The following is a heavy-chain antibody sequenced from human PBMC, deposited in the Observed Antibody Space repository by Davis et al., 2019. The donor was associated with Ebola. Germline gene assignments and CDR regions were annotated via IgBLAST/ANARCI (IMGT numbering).Heavy chain of an antibody. D-gene: IGHD3-10*01. J-gene: IGHJ4*02. Sequence: PSETLSLTCAVSGVPLSSHYWSWIRQAPGMGLEWIGYIYFSGSTNYNASLKSRVTMSIDTSEKRFSLRLSSVTAADTAVYYCATFAMVDHLFDHWGQGILVTISS. V-gene: IGHV4-59*11. CDR2: IYFSGST. CDR1: GVPLSSHY. CDR3: ATFAMVDHLFDH.